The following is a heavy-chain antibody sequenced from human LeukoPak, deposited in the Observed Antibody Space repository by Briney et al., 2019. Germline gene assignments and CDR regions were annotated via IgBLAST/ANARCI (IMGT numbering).Heavy chain of an antibody. CDR1: GGSISSHY. V-gene: IGHV4-59*11. CDR3: ARAHSGSYYYFDY. CDR2: IYCSGST. D-gene: IGHD1-26*01. J-gene: IGHJ4*02. Sequence: PSETLSLTCTVSGGSISSHYWSWIRQPPGKGLEWIGYIYCSGSTNYNPSLKSRVTISVDTSKNQFSLKLSSVTAADTAVYYCARAHSGSYYYFDYWGQGTLVTVSS.